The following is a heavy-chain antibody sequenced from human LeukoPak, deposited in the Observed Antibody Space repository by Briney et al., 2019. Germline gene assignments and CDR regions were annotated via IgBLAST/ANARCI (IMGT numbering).Heavy chain of an antibody. J-gene: IGHJ6*02. Sequence: GGSLRLSCAASGFNFGSYGMHWVRQPPGKGLEWVAVISYDGSHEYYADSVKGRFTISRDSSRNTLYLQMDSLRPEDTAMYYCSKSAVAGTHYYYYDKDVWGQGTTVTVSS. V-gene: IGHV3-30*18. D-gene: IGHD6-19*01. CDR1: GFNFGSYG. CDR2: ISYDGSHE. CDR3: SKSAVAGTHYYYYDKDV.